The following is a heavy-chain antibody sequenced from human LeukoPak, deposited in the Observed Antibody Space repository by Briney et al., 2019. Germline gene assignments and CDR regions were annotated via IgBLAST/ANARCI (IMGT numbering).Heavy chain of an antibody. J-gene: IGHJ6*03. V-gene: IGHV3-21*01. CDR3: ARDSSSPYYYYYYMDV. CDR2: INSSSSYI. D-gene: IGHD6-13*01. CDR1: GFTFSSYS. Sequence: PGGSLRLSCAASGFTFSSYSMNWVRQAPGKGLEWVSSINSSSSYIYYADSVKGRFTISRDNAKNSLYLQMNSLRAEDTAVYYCARDSSSPYYYYYYMDVWGKGTTVTVSS.